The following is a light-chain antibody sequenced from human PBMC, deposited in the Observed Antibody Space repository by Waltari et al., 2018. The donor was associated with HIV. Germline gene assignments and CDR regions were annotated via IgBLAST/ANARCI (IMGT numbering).Light chain of an antibody. CDR1: QSISSW. CDR2: KES. V-gene: IGKV1-5*03. J-gene: IGKJ1*01. CDR3: QQSRT. Sequence: DIQMTQSPSTLSASVGDRVTITCRASQSISSWLAWYQQKPGEAPKLLIYKESSLESGVPSRFSGSGSGTEFTLTISSLQPDDFATYYCQQSRTFGQGTKVDIK.